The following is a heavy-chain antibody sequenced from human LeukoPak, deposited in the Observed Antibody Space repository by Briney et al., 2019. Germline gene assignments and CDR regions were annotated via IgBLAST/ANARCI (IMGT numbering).Heavy chain of an antibody. D-gene: IGHD4-17*01. CDR2: ISYDGSNK. Sequence: QSGGSLRLSCAASGFTFSSYGMHWVRQAPGKGLEWVAVISYDGSNKYYADSVKGRFTISRDNSKNTLYLQMNSLRAEDTAVYYCAKDYGDGGAFDIWGQGTMVTVSS. V-gene: IGHV3-30*18. J-gene: IGHJ3*02. CDR3: AKDYGDGGAFDI. CDR1: GFTFSSYG.